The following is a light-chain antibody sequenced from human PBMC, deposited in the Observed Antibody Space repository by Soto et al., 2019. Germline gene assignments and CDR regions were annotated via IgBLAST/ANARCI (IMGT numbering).Light chain of an antibody. CDR1: QSVSSN. CDR3: QQYNNWPSLT. Sequence: IVMTQSPATLSVSPGERATLSCRASQSVSSNLAWYQQKPGQAPRLLIYGASTRATGIPARFSGSGSGTEFILTISSLQSEDFAVYYCQQYNNWPSLTFGGGTKVEIK. J-gene: IGKJ4*01. CDR2: GAS. V-gene: IGKV3-15*01.